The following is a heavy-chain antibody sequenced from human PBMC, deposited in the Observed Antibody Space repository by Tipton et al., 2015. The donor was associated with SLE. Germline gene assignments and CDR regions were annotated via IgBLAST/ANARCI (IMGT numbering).Heavy chain of an antibody. V-gene: IGHV4-4*02. D-gene: IGHD7-27*01. CDR3: ARDRSSNWGLFDD. CDR2: IYYSGST. Sequence: TLSLTCSVAGLSMTTRPWWTWVRQPPGKGLEWIGYIYYSGSTYYNPSLKSRVTISVDTSKNQFSLKVTSVTAADTAVYYCARDRSSNWGLFDDWGQGTLVTVSS. CDR1: GLSMTTRPW. J-gene: IGHJ4*02.